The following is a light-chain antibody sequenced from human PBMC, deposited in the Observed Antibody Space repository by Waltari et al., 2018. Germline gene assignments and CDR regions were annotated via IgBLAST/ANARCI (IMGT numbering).Light chain of an antibody. CDR1: SRDVGSYNR. CDR2: EVS. CDR3: NSYTTSSTWV. J-gene: IGLJ3*02. V-gene: IGLV2-18*02. Sequence: QSALTQPPSVSGSPGQSVTISCTGTSRDVGSYNRVSWYQQPPGTAPKLMIYEVSNRPSGVPDRFSGSKSGNMASLTISGLQAEDEADYYCNSYTTSSTWVFGGGTKLTVL.